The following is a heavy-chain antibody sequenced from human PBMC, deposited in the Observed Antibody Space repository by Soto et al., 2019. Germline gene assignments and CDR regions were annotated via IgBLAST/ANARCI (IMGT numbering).Heavy chain of an antibody. V-gene: IGHV3-11*05. CDR1: GFTFSDYY. Sequence: QVQLVESGGGLVKPGGSLRLSCAASGFTFSDYYMSWIRQAPGKGLEWVSYISSGSIYTNYADSVKGRFTISRDNAKNSLYLQMNSLRAEDTAVYYCARGGVATTYWYFDLWGRGTLVTVFS. CDR2: ISSGSIYT. CDR3: ARGGVATTYWYFDL. J-gene: IGHJ2*01. D-gene: IGHD5-12*01.